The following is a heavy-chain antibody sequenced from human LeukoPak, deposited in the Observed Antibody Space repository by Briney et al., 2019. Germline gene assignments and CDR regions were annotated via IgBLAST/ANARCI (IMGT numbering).Heavy chain of an antibody. D-gene: IGHD4/OR15-4a*01. CDR1: GYMFTDDY. V-gene: IGHV1-2*06. Sequence: ASVKVSCKASGYMFTDDYIHWVRQAPGQGFEWMGRINPNTGATDYSQKFQGRVTMTRDTSIITAYMELSRLRSDDTAVYYCASGDYGDPPLNCWGQGSLATVSS. CDR3: ASGDYGDPPLNC. J-gene: IGHJ4*02. CDR2: INPNTGAT.